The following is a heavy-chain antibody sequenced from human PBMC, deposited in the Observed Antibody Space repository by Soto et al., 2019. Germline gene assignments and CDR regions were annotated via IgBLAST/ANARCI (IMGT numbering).Heavy chain of an antibody. J-gene: IGHJ6*02. CDR1: GDSVSSNSAA. CDR2: TYYRSKWYN. V-gene: IGHV6-1*01. CDR3: ARGGVPAAFYYYYGMDV. D-gene: IGHD2-2*01. Sequence: SQTLSLTCAISGDSVSSNSAAWNWIRQSPSRGLEWLGRTYYRSKWYNDYAVSVKSRITINPDTSKNQFSLQLNSVAPEDTAVYYCARGGVPAAFYYYYGMDVWGQGTTVTVSS.